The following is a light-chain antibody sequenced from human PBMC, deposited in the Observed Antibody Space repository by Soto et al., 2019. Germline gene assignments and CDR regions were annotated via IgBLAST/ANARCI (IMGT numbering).Light chain of an antibody. Sequence: DIQMTQSPSTLSASVGDRVTITCRASQSITIWLAWYQQKPGKAPKLLIYKASRLESGVPSRFSCSGSSREYTLNTSSLQPDDFATYYCQQYNSFPTFGKGTKVE. CDR2: KAS. CDR3: QQYNSFPT. J-gene: IGKJ1*01. V-gene: IGKV1-5*03. CDR1: QSITIW.